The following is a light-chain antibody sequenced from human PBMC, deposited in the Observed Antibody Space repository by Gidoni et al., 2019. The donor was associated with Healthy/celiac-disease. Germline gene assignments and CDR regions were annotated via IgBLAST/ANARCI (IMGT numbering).Light chain of an antibody. V-gene: IGKV3-15*01. Sequence: EIVITQSPATLSVSPGERATLSCRASQSGSSNLAWYQQKPGQPPRLLIYGASTRATGLPARLSGSGAGTDVTLTISSLQSEEFAVYYCQQYNNWTPLTFGGGTKVEIK. CDR3: QQYNNWTPLT. CDR2: GAS. J-gene: IGKJ4*02. CDR1: QSGSSN.